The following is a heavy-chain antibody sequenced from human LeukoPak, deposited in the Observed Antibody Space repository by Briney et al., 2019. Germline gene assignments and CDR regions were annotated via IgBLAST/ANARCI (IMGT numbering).Heavy chain of an antibody. Sequence: PSETLSLTCAVYGGSFSGYYWSWIRQPPGKGLEWIGEINHSGSTNYSPSLKIRVTISLDTSKNHLSLKLSSVTAADTAVYYCARASQDYCSGGSCYWFDPWGQGTLVTVSS. CDR1: GGSFSGYY. CDR3: ARASQDYCSGGSCYWFDP. D-gene: IGHD2-15*01. V-gene: IGHV4-34*01. CDR2: INHSGST. J-gene: IGHJ5*02.